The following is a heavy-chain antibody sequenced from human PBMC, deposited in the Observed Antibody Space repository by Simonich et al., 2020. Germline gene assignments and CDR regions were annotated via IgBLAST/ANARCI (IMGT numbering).Heavy chain of an antibody. J-gene: IGHJ4*02. CDR1: GFTFSSYW. V-gene: IGHV3-74*01. Sequence: EVQLVESGGCLVQPGGSLRLSCAASGFTFSSYWMHWVRQAPGKGVGVCSGINSDGISTSYADSVKGRFTISRDNAKNTLYLQMNSLRAEDTAVYYCARNRLDYWGQGTLVTVSS. CDR3: ARNRLDY. CDR2: INSDGIST.